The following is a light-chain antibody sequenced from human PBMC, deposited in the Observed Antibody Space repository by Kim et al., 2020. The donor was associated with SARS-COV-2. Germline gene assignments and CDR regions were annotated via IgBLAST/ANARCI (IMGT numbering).Light chain of an antibody. CDR1: QSVSSSY. CDR2: GAS. CDR3: QQYGGSPLT. Sequence: SPGERVNLSCRASQSVSSSYLAWYQQKPGQAPRLLMFGASRRAPGIADRFSGSGSGTDFTLTISRLEPEDFAVYYCQQYGGSPLTFGGGTKVDIK. J-gene: IGKJ4*01. V-gene: IGKV3-20*01.